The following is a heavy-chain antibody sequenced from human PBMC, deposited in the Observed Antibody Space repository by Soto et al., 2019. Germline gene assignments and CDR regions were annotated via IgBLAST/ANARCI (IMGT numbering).Heavy chain of an antibody. CDR1: SGSISSYY. CDR2: IYYTGST. CDR3: ARGSATDGNRWFDP. J-gene: IGHJ5*02. Sequence: SETLSLTCTVSSGSISSYYWSWIRQPPGKGLEWIGYIYYTGSTNYNPSLKSRVTISLDTSKNQFSLKLNSVTAADTAVYYCARGSATDGNRWFDPWGQGTLVTVSS. D-gene: IGHD1-1*01. V-gene: IGHV4-59*01.